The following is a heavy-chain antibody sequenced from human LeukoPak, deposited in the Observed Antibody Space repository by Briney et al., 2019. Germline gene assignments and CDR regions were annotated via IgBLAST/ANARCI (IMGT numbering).Heavy chain of an antibody. Sequence: GGSLRLSCAASGFSFSNYEMNWVRQAPGKGLEWVSYISSSGNTIYHADSVKGRFTISRDNAKNSLYLQMNSLRAEDTAVYYCARGVYDSSGYYHYWGQGTLVTLSS. CDR1: GFSFSNYE. D-gene: IGHD3-22*01. J-gene: IGHJ4*02. CDR3: ARGVYDSSGYYHY. V-gene: IGHV3-48*03. CDR2: ISSSGNTI.